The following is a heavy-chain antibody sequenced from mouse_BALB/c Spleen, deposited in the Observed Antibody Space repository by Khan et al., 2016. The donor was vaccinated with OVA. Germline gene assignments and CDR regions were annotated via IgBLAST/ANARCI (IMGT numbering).Heavy chain of an antibody. J-gene: IGHJ2*01. CDR1: GYTFINYW. D-gene: IGHD1-1*01. CDR3: ARRGLRWDFDY. V-gene: IGHV1-7*01. CDR2: INPSTGYT. Sequence: QVQLQPSGAELAKPGASVKMSCKASGYTFINYWILWIKQRPGQGLEWIGYINPSTGYTEYNQNFKDKATLTADISSSTAYMQLSSLTSEDSAVYYCARRGLRWDFDYWGQGTTLTVSS.